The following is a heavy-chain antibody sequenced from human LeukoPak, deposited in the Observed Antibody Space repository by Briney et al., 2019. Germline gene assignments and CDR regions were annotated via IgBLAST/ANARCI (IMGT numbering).Heavy chain of an antibody. CDR3: AREKGSNWGYYFDY. CDR1: GGSISSGSYY. Sequence: SETLSLTCTVSGGSISSGSYYWSWIRQPAGKGLEWIGRIYTSGSTNYNPSHKSRVTISVDTSKNQFSLKLSSVTAADTAVYYCAREKGSNWGYYFDYWGQGTLVIVSS. D-gene: IGHD7-27*01. CDR2: IYTSGST. J-gene: IGHJ4*02. V-gene: IGHV4-61*02.